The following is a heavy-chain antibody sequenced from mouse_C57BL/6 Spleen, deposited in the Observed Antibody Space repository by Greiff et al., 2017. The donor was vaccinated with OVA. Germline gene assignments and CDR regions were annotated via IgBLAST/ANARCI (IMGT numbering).Heavy chain of an antibody. Sequence: VQLQQSGPELVKPGASVKISCKASGYAFSSSWMNWVKQRPGKGLEWIGRIYPGDGDTNYNGKFKGKATLTADKSSSTAYMQLSSLTSEDSAVYFCARSRTVVRDFDYWGQGTTLTVSS. CDR1: GYAFSSSW. V-gene: IGHV1-82*01. CDR3: ARSRTVVRDFDY. D-gene: IGHD1-1*01. J-gene: IGHJ2*01. CDR2: IYPGDGDT.